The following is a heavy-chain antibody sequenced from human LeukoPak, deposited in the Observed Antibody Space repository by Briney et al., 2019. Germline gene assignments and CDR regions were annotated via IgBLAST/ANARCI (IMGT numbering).Heavy chain of an antibody. D-gene: IGHD1-26*01. V-gene: IGHV4-4*07. CDR3: ARDRPEGGSYWYFDL. Sequence: KPSETLSLTCTVSGGSISSYYWSWIRQPAGRGLEWIGRIYTSGSTNYNPSLKSRVTMSVDTSKNQFSLKLSSVTAADTAVYYCARDRPEGGSYWYFDLWGRGTLVTVSS. CDR2: IYTSGST. J-gene: IGHJ2*01. CDR1: GGSISSYY.